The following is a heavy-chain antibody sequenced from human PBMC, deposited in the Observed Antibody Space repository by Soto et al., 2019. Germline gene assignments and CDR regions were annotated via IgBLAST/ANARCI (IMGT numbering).Heavy chain of an antibody. Sequence: PGGSLRLSCAPSGFTFRTYWMTWVRQAPGKGLQWVANIKEDGSEKYYVDSVKGRFTISRDNAKNSLYLQMNSLRVEDTAVYYCARGDHRGTRVRYYFGLDVWGQGTTVTVSS. CDR2: IKEDGSEK. D-gene: IGHD2-15*01. V-gene: IGHV3-7*03. CDR1: GFTFRTYW. J-gene: IGHJ6*02. CDR3: ARGDHRGTRVRYYFGLDV.